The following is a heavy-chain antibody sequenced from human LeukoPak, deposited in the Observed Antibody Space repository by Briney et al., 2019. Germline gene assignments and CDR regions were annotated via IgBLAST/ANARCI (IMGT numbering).Heavy chain of an antibody. CDR3: ARAPERWYSYGSYTYHYMDV. Sequence: SETLSLTCAVYGGSFSGYYWSWIRQPPGKGLEWIGSISYSGSTNYNPSLESRVTISVDTSKNQISLKVSSVTAADTAIYYCARAPERWYSYGSYTYHYMDVWGRGTTVTASS. CDR1: GGSFSGYY. CDR2: ISYSGST. V-gene: IGHV4-59*01. D-gene: IGHD3-10*01. J-gene: IGHJ6*03.